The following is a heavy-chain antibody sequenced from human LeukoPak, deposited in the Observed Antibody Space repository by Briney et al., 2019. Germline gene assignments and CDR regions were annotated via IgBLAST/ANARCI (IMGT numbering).Heavy chain of an antibody. CDR2: IYHSGST. Sequence: PSETLSLTCAVSGGSISSSNWWSWVRQPPGKGLEWIGEIYHSGSTNYNPSLKSRVTISVDKSKNQFSLKLSSVTAADTAVYYCARFGSSGCYYYYGMDVWGQGTTVTVSS. CDR1: GGSISSSNW. V-gene: IGHV4-4*02. CDR3: ARFGSSGCYYYYGMDV. J-gene: IGHJ6*02. D-gene: IGHD3-22*01.